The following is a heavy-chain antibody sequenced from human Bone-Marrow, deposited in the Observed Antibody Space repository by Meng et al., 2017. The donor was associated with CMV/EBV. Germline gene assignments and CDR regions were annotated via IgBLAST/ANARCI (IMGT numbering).Heavy chain of an antibody. CDR3: ARDPYGPLDY. J-gene: IGHJ4*02. Sequence: KVYCTASGYNFTDFYFHWVRQAPGQGLEWMGWVDPKSGVSKYTQRFQGRVTMTRDTSINTVYMEVSGLTSDDTAVYYCARDPYGPLDYWGQGTLVTVSS. V-gene: IGHV1-2*02. CDR1: GYNFTDFY. D-gene: IGHD3-10*01. CDR2: VDPKSGVS.